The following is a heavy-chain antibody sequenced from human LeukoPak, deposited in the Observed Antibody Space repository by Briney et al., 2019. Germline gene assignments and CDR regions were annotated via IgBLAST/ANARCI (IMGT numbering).Heavy chain of an antibody. Sequence: ASVKVSCKASGYTLTDYYMHWVRQAPGQGLEWMGWINPNSGDTNYAQKFQGRVTMTRDTSISTAYMELRRLRSDDTAVYYCARLGIAAAVYAMDVWGQGTTVTVSS. D-gene: IGHD6-13*01. CDR2: INPNSGDT. V-gene: IGHV1-2*02. CDR1: GYTLTDYY. J-gene: IGHJ6*02. CDR3: ARLGIAAAVYAMDV.